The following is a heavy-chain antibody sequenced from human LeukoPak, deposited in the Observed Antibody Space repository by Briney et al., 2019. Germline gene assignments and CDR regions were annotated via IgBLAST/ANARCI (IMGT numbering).Heavy chain of an antibody. V-gene: IGHV3-21*01. CDR2: ISSSSSYI. CDR1: GFTFISYT. J-gene: IGHJ4*02. Sequence: GGSLRLSCAASGFTFISYTMNWVRQAPGKGLEWVSSISSSSSYIYYADSVKGRFTISRDNAKNSLYLQMNSLRAEDTAVYYCAKVGVVAGSKYFDYWGQGTLVTVSS. CDR3: AKVGVVAGSKYFDY. D-gene: IGHD3-10*01.